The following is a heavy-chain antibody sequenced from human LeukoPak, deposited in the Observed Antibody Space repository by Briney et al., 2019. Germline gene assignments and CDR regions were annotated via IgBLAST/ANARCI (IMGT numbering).Heavy chain of an antibody. J-gene: IGHJ6*03. V-gene: IGHV1-2*02. Sequence: ASVKVSCKASGYTFTGYYMHWVRQAPGQGLEWMGWINPNSGGTNYAQKFQGRVTMTRDTSISTAYMELNRLRSDDTAVYYCARDEYSSSLWGYYYYMDVXGKGTTVTVS. CDR1: GYTFTGYY. CDR2: INPNSGGT. D-gene: IGHD6-6*01. CDR3: ARDEYSSSLWGYYYYMDV.